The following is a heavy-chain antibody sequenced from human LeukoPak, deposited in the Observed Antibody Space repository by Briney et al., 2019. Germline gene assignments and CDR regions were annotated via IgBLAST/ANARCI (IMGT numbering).Heavy chain of an antibody. CDR3: ARVGEFLFDY. D-gene: IGHD3-10*01. J-gene: IGHJ4*02. CDR2: INHSGST. Sequence: SETLSLTCAVYGGSFSGYYWTWIRQPPGKGLEWIGEINHSGSTNYNPSLKSRVPISVDTSKNQFSLNLNSVTAADTAVYYCARVGEFLFDYWGQGTLVTVSS. CDR1: GGSFSGYY. V-gene: IGHV4-34*01.